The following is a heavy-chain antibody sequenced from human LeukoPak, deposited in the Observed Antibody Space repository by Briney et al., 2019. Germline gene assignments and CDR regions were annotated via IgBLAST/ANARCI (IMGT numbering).Heavy chain of an antibody. CDR2: ISYDGSNK. J-gene: IGHJ4*02. CDR1: GFTFSSYA. D-gene: IGHD1-1*01. V-gene: IGHV3-30*04. Sequence: PGGSLRLSCAASGFTFSSYAMHWVRQAPGKGLEWVAVISYDGSNKYYADSVKGRFTISRDNAKNLLYLQMDSLRVEDTAIYYCARDPRTVRIWGQGTLVTVSS. CDR3: ARDPRTVRI.